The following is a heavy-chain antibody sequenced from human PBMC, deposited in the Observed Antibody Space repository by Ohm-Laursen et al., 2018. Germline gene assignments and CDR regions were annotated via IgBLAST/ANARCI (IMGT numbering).Heavy chain of an antibody. V-gene: IGHV1-8*01. CDR2: MNPSSGHT. J-gene: IGHJ3*02. CDR1: GYIFTSYD. CDR3: AREIMVYAFPAFDI. D-gene: IGHD2-8*01. Sequence: ASVKVSCKASGYIFTSYDVNWVRQATGQGLEWMGWMNPSSGHTDFAQKFQGRVTMTRNTSISTAYMELNSLRSEDTAVYYCAREIMVYAFPAFDIWGQGTMVTVSS.